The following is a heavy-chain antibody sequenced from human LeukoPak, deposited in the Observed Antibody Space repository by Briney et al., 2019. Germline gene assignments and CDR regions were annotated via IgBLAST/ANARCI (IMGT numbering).Heavy chain of an antibody. J-gene: IGHJ4*02. Sequence: ASVKVSCKASGYTFTNYYIHWVRQAPGQGLEWMGVINPSGGSTSNAQKFQGRVTMTRDIATNTVYMELSSLRSEDTAVYYCAGEGRGDCWGQGTLVIVSS. V-gene: IGHV1-46*01. CDR2: INPSGGST. CDR3: AGEGRGDC. CDR1: GYTFTNYY. D-gene: IGHD3-10*01.